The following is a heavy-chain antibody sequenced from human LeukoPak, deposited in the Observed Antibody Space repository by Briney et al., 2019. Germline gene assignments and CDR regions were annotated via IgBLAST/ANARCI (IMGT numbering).Heavy chain of an antibody. J-gene: IGHJ4*02. CDR2: ISGSGGRI. D-gene: IGHD4-17*01. V-gene: IGHV3-23*01. CDR1: GFTFSSYA. Sequence: GGSLRLSCAASGFTFSSYAMSWVRQAPGKGLEWVSDISGSGGRIYYGASVKGRFTISRDNSKNTLYLQMNSLRAEDTAVYYCNVNGDWSFDYWGQGTLVTVSS. CDR3: NVNGDWSFDY.